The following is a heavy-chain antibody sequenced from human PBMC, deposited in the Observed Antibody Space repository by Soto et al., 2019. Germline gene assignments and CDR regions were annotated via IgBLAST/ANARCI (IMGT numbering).Heavy chain of an antibody. V-gene: IGHV4-39*01. CDR2: VYHNGGA. CDR1: GVSIHNSHSF. J-gene: IGHJ5*01. Sequence: PSETLSLTCTVSGVSIHNSHSFWAWIRQPPGKGLEFIGSVYHNGGAHYNSSLKSRVTISVDTAHNQVSLRMRSLTAADTAVYYCGRVVEGATRHTDPDSCGQGILVTVSS. D-gene: IGHD2-21*01. CDR3: GRVVEGATRHTDPDS.